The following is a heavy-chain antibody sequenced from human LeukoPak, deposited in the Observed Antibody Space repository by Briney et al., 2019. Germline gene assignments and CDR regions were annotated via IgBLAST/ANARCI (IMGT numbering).Heavy chain of an antibody. Sequence: PGGSLRLSCAASGFTFSSYWMHWVRQAPGKGLMWVSRINSDGSRTTYADSVRGRFTISRDNAKSTLYLQMNSLRAGDTAVYYCARVRDDYTYFDCWGQGTLLTVSS. D-gene: IGHD4-11*01. CDR3: ARVRDDYTYFDC. V-gene: IGHV3-74*01. CDR2: INSDGSRT. CDR1: GFTFSSYW. J-gene: IGHJ4*02.